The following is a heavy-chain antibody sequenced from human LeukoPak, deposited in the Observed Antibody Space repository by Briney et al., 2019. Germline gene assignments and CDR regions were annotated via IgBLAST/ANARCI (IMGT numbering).Heavy chain of an antibody. CDR3: ARARQIAY. J-gene: IGHJ4*02. CDR2: IKQDGSEK. CDR1: GLTFSNYW. V-gene: IGHV3-7*01. Sequence: GGSLRLSCAASGLTFSNYWLTWVRQAPGQGLEWVANIKQDGSEKHYVDSVKGRFTISRDNAKNSLYLQMNSLRAEDTAVYYCARARQIAYWGQGTLVTVSS.